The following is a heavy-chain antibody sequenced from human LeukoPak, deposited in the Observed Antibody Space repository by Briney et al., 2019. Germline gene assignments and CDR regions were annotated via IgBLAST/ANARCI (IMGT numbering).Heavy chain of an antibody. CDR2: IYYSGST. Sequence: SETLSLTCTVSGGSLSSYYWSWIRQPPGKGLEWIGYIYYSGSTNYNPSLKSRVTISVDTSKNQFSLKLSSVTAADTAVYYCARAGYSSSPRWDYWGQGTLVTVSS. CDR3: ARAGYSSSPRWDY. CDR1: GGSLSSYY. J-gene: IGHJ4*02. V-gene: IGHV4-59*01. D-gene: IGHD6-6*01.